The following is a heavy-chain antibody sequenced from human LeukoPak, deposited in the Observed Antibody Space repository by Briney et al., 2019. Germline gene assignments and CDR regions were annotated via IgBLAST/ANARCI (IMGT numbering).Heavy chain of an antibody. Sequence: GGSLRLSCAASGFTFSNSAMNWVRQAPGKGLEWVSYISSSGSTIYYADSVKGRFTISRDNAKNSLYLQMNSLRAEDTAVYYCARGRCSGGSCYSGWNYYYYYMDVWGKGTTVTVSS. CDR1: GFTFSNSA. CDR3: ARGRCSGGSCYSGWNYYYYYMDV. D-gene: IGHD2-15*01. J-gene: IGHJ6*03. V-gene: IGHV3-48*03. CDR2: ISSSGSTI.